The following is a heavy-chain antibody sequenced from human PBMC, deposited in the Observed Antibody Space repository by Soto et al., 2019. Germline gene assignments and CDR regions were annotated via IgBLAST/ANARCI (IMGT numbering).Heavy chain of an antibody. Sequence: GGSLRLSCAASGFTFSSYWMSWVRQAPGKGLEWVANIKQDGSEKYYVDSVKGRFTITRDNAKNSLYLQMNSLRAEDTAVYYCARDRGYYYGSWSFDYWGQGTLVTVSS. D-gene: IGHD3-10*01. CDR3: ARDRGYYYGSWSFDY. CDR1: GFTFSSYW. J-gene: IGHJ4*02. CDR2: IKQDGSEK. V-gene: IGHV3-7*01.